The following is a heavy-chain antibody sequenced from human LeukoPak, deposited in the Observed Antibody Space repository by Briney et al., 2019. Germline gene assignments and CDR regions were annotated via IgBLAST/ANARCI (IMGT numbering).Heavy chain of an antibody. Sequence: SETLSLTCTVSGGSISSSSYYWGWIRQPPGKGLERIGSIYYSGSTYYNPSLKSRVTISVDTSKNQLSLKLSSVTAADTAVYYCAGREVVGATRLIDGSNYFDYWGQGTLVTVSS. CDR2: IYYSGST. V-gene: IGHV4-39*01. D-gene: IGHD1-26*01. CDR3: AGREVVGATRLIDGSNYFDY. CDR1: GGSISSSSYY. J-gene: IGHJ4*02.